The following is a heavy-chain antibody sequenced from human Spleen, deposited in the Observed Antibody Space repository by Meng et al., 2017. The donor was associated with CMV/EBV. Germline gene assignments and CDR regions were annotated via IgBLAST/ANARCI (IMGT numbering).Heavy chain of an antibody. CDR1: GGSISSGGYY. Sequence: SETLSLTCTVSGGSISSGGYYWSWIRQHPGKGLEWIGYIYYSGSTYYNPSLKSRVTISVDTSKNQFSLKLSSVTAADTAVYYCARMTRMAGFDYWGQGTLVTVSS. D-gene: IGHD4-11*01. J-gene: IGHJ4*02. CDR2: IYYSGST. CDR3: ARMTRMAGFDY. V-gene: IGHV4-31*03.